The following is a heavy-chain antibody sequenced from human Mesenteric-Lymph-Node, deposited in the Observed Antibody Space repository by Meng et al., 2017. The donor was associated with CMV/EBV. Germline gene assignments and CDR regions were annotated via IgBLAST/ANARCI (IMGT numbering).Heavy chain of an antibody. CDR3: ARGNRASGNYDWFDP. V-gene: IGHV4-4*01. Sequence: SGDSISSGNWWSWVRRPPGKGLEWIGDIYHNGFTNYNPSLQSRVTMSIDKSRNQVSLNLRSVTAADTAVYFCARGNRASGNYDWFDPWGQGTLVTVSS. CDR1: GDSISSGNW. D-gene: IGHD1-26*01. J-gene: IGHJ5*02. CDR2: IYHNGFT.